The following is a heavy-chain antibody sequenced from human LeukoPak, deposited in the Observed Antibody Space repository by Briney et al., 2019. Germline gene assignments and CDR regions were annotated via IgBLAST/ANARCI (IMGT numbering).Heavy chain of an antibody. D-gene: IGHD6-13*01. CDR2: IDNDGSST. CDR3: ARETAGGLGY. CDR1: GFIFSSYW. V-gene: IGHV3-74*01. Sequence: PGGSLRLSCAASGFIFSSYWMHWVRQAPGKGLVWVAPIDNDGSSTGYADSVKGRFTISRDNSKNTLYLQMNSLRAEDTAVYYCARETAGGLGYWGQGTPVTVSS. J-gene: IGHJ4*02.